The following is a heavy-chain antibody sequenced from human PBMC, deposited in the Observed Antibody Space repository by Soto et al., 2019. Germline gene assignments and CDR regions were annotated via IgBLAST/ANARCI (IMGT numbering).Heavy chain of an antibody. CDR2: ISWNSGSI. CDR3: AKAYCSGGSCYVGYALDI. D-gene: IGHD2-15*01. V-gene: IGHV3-9*01. Sequence: SLRLSCAASVFTFDDYAMHWVRQAPGKGLEWVSGISWNSGSIGYADSVKGRFTISRDNAKNSLYLQMNSLRAEDTALYYCAKAYCSGGSCYVGYALDIWGQGTMVTVSS. J-gene: IGHJ3*02. CDR1: VFTFDDYA.